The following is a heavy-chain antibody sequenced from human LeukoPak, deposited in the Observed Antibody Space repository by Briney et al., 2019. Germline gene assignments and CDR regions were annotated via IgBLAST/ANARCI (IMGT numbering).Heavy chain of an antibody. V-gene: IGHV4-4*09. Sequence: PSETLSLTCTVSGGSTSSYYWSWIRQPPGKGLEWIGYIYTSGSTNYNPSLKSRVTISVDTSKNQFSLKLSSVTAADTAVYYCARAAGSGYSSDWFDPWGQGTLVTVSS. CDR2: IYTSGST. D-gene: IGHD3-3*01. CDR1: GGSTSSYY. J-gene: IGHJ5*02. CDR3: ARAAGSGYSSDWFDP.